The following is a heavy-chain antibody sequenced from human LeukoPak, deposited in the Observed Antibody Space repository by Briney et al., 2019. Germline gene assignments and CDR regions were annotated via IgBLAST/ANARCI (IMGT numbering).Heavy chain of an antibody. CDR1: GFDFGTYA. J-gene: IGHJ4*02. Sequence: GSLRLSCVASGFDFGTYAMSWIRQPPGKGLEWIGEINHSGSTNYNPSLKSRVTISVDTSKNQFSLKLSSVTAADTAVYYCARGTYRITIFGVVIPTYYFDYWGQGTLVTVSS. CDR2: INHSGST. CDR3: ARGTYRITIFGVVIPTYYFDY. V-gene: IGHV4-34*01. D-gene: IGHD3-3*01.